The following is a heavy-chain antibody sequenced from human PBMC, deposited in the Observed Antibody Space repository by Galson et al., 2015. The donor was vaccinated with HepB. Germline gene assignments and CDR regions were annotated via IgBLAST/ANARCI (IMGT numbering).Heavy chain of an antibody. V-gene: IGHV1-3*01. CDR2: INAGNGNT. CDR3: ARKWKSSSWYAFDY. Sequence: SVKVSCKASGYTFTSYAMHWVRQAPGQRLEWMGWINAGNGNTKYSQKFQGRVTITRDTSASTAYMELSSLRSEDTAVYNCARKWKSSSWYAFDYRGQGTLVTVSS. D-gene: IGHD6-13*01. J-gene: IGHJ4*02. CDR1: GYTFTSYA.